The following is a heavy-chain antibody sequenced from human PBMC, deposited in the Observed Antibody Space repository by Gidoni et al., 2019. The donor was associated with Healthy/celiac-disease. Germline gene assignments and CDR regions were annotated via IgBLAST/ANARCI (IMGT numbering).Heavy chain of an antibody. V-gene: IGHV1-69*08. D-gene: IGHD6-6*01. CDR1: GGTFSSYT. CDR2: IIPILGIA. J-gene: IGHJ5*02. Sequence: QVQLVQSGAEVKKPGSSVKVSCKASGGTFSSYTISWVRQAPGQGLEWMGRIIPILGIANYAQKFQGRVTITADKSTSTAYMELSSLRSEDTAVYYCAREGIAARHRMYNWFDPWGQGTLVTVSS. CDR3: AREGIAARHRMYNWFDP.